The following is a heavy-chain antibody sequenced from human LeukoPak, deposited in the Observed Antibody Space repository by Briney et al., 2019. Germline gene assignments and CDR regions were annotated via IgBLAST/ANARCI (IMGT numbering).Heavy chain of an antibody. CDR1: GYTFTGYY. Sequence: ASVKVSCKASGYTFTGYYMHWVRQAPGQGLEWMGIINPSGGSTSYAQKFQGRVTMTRDMSTSTVYMELSSLKASDTAMYYCATETLGDAFDVWGQGTMVTVSS. V-gene: IGHV1-46*01. CDR3: ATETLGDAFDV. CDR2: INPSGGST. D-gene: IGHD7-27*01. J-gene: IGHJ3*01.